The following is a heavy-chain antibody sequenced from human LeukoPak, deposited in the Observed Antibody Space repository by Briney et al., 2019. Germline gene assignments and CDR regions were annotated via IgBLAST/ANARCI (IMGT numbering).Heavy chain of an antibody. J-gene: IGHJ6*02. D-gene: IGHD3-9*01. CDR1: GGSISSSYYY. Sequence: SETLSLTCTVSGGSISSSYYYWGWIRQPPGKGLEWIGSIYYSGSTYYNPSLKSRVTISVDTSKNQFSLKLRSVTAADTAVYYCARAHILTGYYMARYYYGMDVWGQGTTVTVSS. V-gene: IGHV4-39*01. CDR3: ARAHILTGYYMARYYYGMDV. CDR2: IYYSGST.